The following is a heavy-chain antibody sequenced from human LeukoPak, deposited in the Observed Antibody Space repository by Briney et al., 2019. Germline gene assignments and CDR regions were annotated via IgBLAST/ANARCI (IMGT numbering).Heavy chain of an antibody. CDR1: GGSISSYY. Sequence: SETLSLTCTVSGGSISSYYWSWIRQPAGKGLEWIGRIYTSGSTNYNPSLKSRVTMSVDTSKNQFSLKLSSVTAADTAVYYCAREEGNIVVVTASNWFDPWGQGTLVTVSS. J-gene: IGHJ5*02. CDR3: AREEGNIVVVTASNWFDP. D-gene: IGHD2-21*02. CDR2: IYTSGST. V-gene: IGHV4-4*07.